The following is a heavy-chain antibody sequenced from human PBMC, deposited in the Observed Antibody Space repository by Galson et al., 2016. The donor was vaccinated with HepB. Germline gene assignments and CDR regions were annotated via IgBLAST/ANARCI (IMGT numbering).Heavy chain of an antibody. CDR3: PRFWSIGYKGMDV. J-gene: IGHJ6*02. V-gene: IGHV5-51*01. CDR1: GYTFSDYW. D-gene: IGHD5-12*01. Sequence: QSGAEVKKPGESLKISCKGSGYTFSDYWIGWVRQMPGKGLEWMGIINPGDSDTRYSPSFQGQVTISADKSIDTAYLQWSSLKASDSAIYYCPRFWSIGYKGMDVWGQGTTVIVSS. CDR2: INPGDSDT.